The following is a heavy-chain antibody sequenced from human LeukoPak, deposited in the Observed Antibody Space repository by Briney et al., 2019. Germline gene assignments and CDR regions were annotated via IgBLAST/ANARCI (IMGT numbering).Heavy chain of an antibody. CDR1: GFTLSSYW. CDR2: IKQDGSEK. D-gene: IGHD1-26*01. J-gene: IGHJ4*02. V-gene: IGHV3-7*01. CDR3: ARDLSGWELQEY. Sequence: GGSLRLSCAASGFTLSSYWMSWVRQAPGKGLEWVANIKQDGSEKYYVDSVKGRFSISRDNAKNSLFLQMNSLRAEDTAVYYCARDLSGWELQEYWGQGTLVTVSS.